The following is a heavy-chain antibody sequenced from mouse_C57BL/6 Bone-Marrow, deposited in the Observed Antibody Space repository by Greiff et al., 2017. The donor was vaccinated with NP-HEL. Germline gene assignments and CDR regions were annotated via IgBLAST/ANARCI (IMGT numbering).Heavy chain of an antibody. CDR3: AKDSGYAFDY. J-gene: IGHJ2*01. Sequence: QVQLQQPGTELVKPGASVKLSCKSSGYTFPSYWMHWLKQRPGQGLEWIGNINPNNGGTNDNEKFKTKATLTVDKSSSAAYMQLSSLTSEDSAVDYCAKDSGYAFDYWGQGTTLTVSS. V-gene: IGHV1-53*01. CDR2: INPNNGGT. D-gene: IGHD3-2*02. CDR1: GYTFPSYW.